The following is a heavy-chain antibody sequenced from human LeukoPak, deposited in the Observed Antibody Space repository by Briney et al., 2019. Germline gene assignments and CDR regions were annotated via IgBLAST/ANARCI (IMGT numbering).Heavy chain of an antibody. CDR1: GGSISGYY. V-gene: IGHV4-59*01. Sequence: SETLSLTCTVSGGSISGYYWSWIRQPPGKGLEWIGHIYSSGSTKYNPSLKSRVTISVDTSKNQFSLELSSVTAADTAVYYCARNYDSSGYTAFGYWGRGTLLTVSS. J-gene: IGHJ4*02. CDR2: IYSSGST. D-gene: IGHD3-22*01. CDR3: ARNYDSSGYTAFGY.